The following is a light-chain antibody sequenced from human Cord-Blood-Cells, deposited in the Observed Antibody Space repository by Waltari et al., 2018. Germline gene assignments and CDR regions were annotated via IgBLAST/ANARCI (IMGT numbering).Light chain of an antibody. CDR2: QDS. CDR1: KSGDKY. Sequence: SYELTQPPSVSESPRQTASITSTGKKSGDKYACWYQQKPGQSPVLVIYQDSKRPSGIPERFSGSNSGNTATLTISGTQAMDEADYYCQAWDSSTVVFGGGTKLTVL. J-gene: IGLJ2*01. CDR3: QAWDSSTVV. V-gene: IGLV3-1*01.